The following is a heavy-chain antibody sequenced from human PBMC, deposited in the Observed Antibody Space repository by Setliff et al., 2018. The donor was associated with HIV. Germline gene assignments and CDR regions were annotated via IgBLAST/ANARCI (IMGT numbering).Heavy chain of an antibody. CDR1: GFTFSSYG. J-gene: IGHJ4*02. Sequence: LRLSCAASGFTFSSYGMHWVRQAPGKGLEWVAVIWYDGSNKYYADSVEGRFTISRDNSKNTLYLQMNSLRAEDTAVYYCAKTPSSGWYSLYLDYWGQGTLVTVSS. CDR2: IWYDGSNK. V-gene: IGHV3-33*06. CDR3: AKTPSSGWYSLYLDY. D-gene: IGHD6-19*01.